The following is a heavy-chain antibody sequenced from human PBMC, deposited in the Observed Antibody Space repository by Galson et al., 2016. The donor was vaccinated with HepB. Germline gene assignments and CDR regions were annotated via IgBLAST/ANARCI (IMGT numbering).Heavy chain of an antibody. V-gene: IGHV3-23*01. CDR2: IEGSNDNT. D-gene: IGHD2-15*01. CDR1: GFTVSSTF. Sequence: SLRLSCAASGFTVSSTFMTWVRQAPGKGLEWVAGIEGSNDNTHYADSVKGRFTISRDKSKNTLDLQMNTLRAEDTAVYFCAKDLLGWSFDYWGQGALVSVSS. J-gene: IGHJ4*02. CDR3: AKDLLGWSFDY.